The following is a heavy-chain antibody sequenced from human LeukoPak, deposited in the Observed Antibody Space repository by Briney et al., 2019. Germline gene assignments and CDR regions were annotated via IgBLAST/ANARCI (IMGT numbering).Heavy chain of an antibody. CDR2: ISWNSGSI. V-gene: IGHV3-9*01. D-gene: IGHD1-26*01. CDR3: ARDLMGATHYFQH. Sequence: GGSLRLSCAASGFTFDDYAMHWVRQAPGKGLEWVSGISWNSGSIGYADSVKGRFTISRDNAKNSLYLQMNSLRAEDTALYYCARDLMGATHYFQHWGQGTLVTVSS. J-gene: IGHJ1*01. CDR1: GFTFDDYA.